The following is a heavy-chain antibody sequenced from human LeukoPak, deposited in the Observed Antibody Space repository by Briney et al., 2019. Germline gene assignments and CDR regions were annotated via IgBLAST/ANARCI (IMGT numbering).Heavy chain of an antibody. CDR1: GLTVTNAW. V-gene: IGHV3-21*04. CDR2: ISSSSSYI. J-gene: IGHJ6*02. Sequence: PGGSLRLSCAASGLTVTNAWMNWVRQAPGKGLEWVSSISSSSSYIYYADSVKGRFTISRDNAKNSLYLQMNSLRAEDTAVYYCASSRGGYYYYYYGMDVWGQGTTVTVSS. CDR3: ASSRGGYYYYYYGMDV. D-gene: IGHD2-15*01.